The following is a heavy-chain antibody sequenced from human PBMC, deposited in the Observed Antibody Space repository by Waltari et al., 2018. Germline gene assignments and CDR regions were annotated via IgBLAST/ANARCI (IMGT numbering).Heavy chain of an antibody. V-gene: IGHV3-66*02. J-gene: IGHJ4*02. D-gene: IGHD5-18*01. Sequence: EVHLVESGGGLVQPGGSLRLYCAAFGFTVSYNYMRWVRQAPGKGLEWVSLIYSAGNTYYADSVRGRFTISRDNSKNTLYLQMNSLRAEDTAVYYCARGYSFGYPFDYWGQGTLVNVSS. CDR2: IYSAGNT. CDR1: GFTVSYNY. CDR3: ARGYSFGYPFDY.